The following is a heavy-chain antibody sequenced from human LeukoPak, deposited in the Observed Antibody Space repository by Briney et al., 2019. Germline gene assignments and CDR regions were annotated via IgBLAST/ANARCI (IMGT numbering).Heavy chain of an antibody. D-gene: IGHD3-10*01. Sequence: GASVKVSCKASGYTFTSYGISWVRQAPGQGLEWMGWISAYNGNTNYAQKLQGRVTTTTDTSTSTAYMELSSLRSEDTAVYYCARRIYGSGSYYNGPFYWFDPWGQGTLVTVSS. V-gene: IGHV1-18*01. CDR3: ARRIYGSGSYYNGPFYWFDP. J-gene: IGHJ5*02. CDR2: ISAYNGNT. CDR1: GYTFTSYG.